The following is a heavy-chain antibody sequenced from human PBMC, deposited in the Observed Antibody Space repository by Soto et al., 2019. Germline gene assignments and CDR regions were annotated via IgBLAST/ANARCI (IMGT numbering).Heavy chain of an antibody. Sequence: SETLSLTCTVSGGSISSYYWSWIRQPPGKGLEWIGYIYYSGSTNYNPSLKSRVTISVDTSKNQFSLKLSSVTAADTAVYYCASPRIAAGGSDYYGMDVWGQGTTVTVSS. CDR1: GGSISSYY. J-gene: IGHJ6*02. CDR2: IYYSGST. V-gene: IGHV4-59*08. CDR3: ASPRIAAGGSDYYGMDV. D-gene: IGHD6-13*01.